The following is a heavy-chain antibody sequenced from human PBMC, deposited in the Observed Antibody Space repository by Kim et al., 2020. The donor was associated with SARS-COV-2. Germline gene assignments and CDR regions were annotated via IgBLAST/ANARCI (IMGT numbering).Heavy chain of an antibody. CDR2: ISSSGSTI. J-gene: IGHJ6*02. V-gene: IGHV3-48*03. CDR3: ARDGFEVTAILGYYYYGMDV. CDR1: GFTFSSYE. D-gene: IGHD2-21*02. Sequence: GGSLRLSCAASGFTFSSYEMNWVRQAPGKGLEWVSYISSSGSTIYYADSVKGRFTISRDNAKNSLYLQMNSLRAEDTAVYYCARDGFEVTAILGYYYYGMDVWGQGTTVTVSS.